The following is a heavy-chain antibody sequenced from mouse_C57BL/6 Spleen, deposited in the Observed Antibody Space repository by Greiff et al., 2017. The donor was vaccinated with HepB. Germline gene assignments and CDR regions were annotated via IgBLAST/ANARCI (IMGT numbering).Heavy chain of an antibody. CDR2: IDPSDSET. Sequence: VQLQQSGAELVRPGSSVKLSCKASGYTFTSYWMHWVKQRPIQGLEWIGNIDPSDSETHYNQKFKDKATLTVDKSSSTAYMQLSSLTSEDSAVYYCARPPPPITTVEDFDYWGQGTTLTVSS. CDR1: GYTFTSYW. CDR3: ARPPPPITTVEDFDY. J-gene: IGHJ2*01. V-gene: IGHV1-52*01. D-gene: IGHD1-1*01.